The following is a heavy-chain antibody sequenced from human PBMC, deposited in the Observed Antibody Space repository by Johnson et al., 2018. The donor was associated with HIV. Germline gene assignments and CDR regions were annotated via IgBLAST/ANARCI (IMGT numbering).Heavy chain of an antibody. Sequence: VQLVESGGGLVQPGGSLRLSCETSGFTFSSYDLHWVRQAPGKGLEWVAFIRYDGTNKHFADSVKGRFTISRDNSKNTLYLQMNSLRAEDTAVYYCAREGTLGAFDIWGQGTMVTVSS. CDR2: IRYDGTNK. V-gene: IGHV3-30*02. D-gene: IGHD1-1*01. CDR1: GFTFSSYD. CDR3: AREGTLGAFDI. J-gene: IGHJ3*02.